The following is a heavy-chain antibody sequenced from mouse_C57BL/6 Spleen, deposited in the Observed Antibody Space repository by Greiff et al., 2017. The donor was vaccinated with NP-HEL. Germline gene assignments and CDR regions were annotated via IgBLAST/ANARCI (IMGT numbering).Heavy chain of an antibody. V-gene: IGHV5-17*01. CDR3: ARHDISSFAY. CDR2: ISSCCSTI. J-gene: IGHJ3*01. Sequence: EVKLMQSGGGLVKPGGSLNLSCAASGFTFSDYGMHWVRQAPEKGLEWVAYISSCCSTIYYADTVKGRFTISRDTAKNTLFLQMTSLRSEDTAMYYCARHDISSFAYWGQGTLVTVSA. CDR1: GFTFSDYG. D-gene: IGHD1-3*01.